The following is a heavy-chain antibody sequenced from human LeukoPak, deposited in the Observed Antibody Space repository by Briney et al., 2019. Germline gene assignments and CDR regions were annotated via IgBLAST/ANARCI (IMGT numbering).Heavy chain of an antibody. D-gene: IGHD6-6*01. V-gene: IGHV4-39*07. Sequence: SETLSLTCTVSGDSITSTSYYWAWIRQPPGKGLEWIGSIYYSGSTYFNPSLKSRVTISVDTSKNQFSLNLRSLSAADTAVYYCARGDKQLVPDYWGQGTLVTVSS. J-gene: IGHJ4*02. CDR2: IYYSGST. CDR1: GDSITSTSYY. CDR3: ARGDKQLVPDY.